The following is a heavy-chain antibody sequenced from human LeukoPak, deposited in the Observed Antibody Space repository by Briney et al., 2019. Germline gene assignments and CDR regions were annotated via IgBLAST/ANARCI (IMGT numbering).Heavy chain of an antibody. D-gene: IGHD3-22*01. CDR2: IYSGGST. CDR3: ASGPTLYDSSGYRDY. Sequence: GGSLRLYCAASGVTVSSNYMSWVRQAPGKGLEWVSVIYSGGSTYYADSVRGRFTISRDNSKNTLYLQMNSLRAEDTAVYYCASGPTLYDSSGYRDYWGQGTLVTVSS. V-gene: IGHV3-53*01. CDR1: GVTVSSNY. J-gene: IGHJ4*02.